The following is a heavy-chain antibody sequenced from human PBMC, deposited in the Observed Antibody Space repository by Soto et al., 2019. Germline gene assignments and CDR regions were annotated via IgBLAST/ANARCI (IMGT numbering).Heavy chain of an antibody. V-gene: IGHV1-8*01. J-gene: IGHJ5*02. CDR3: ARGPGYCSTGTCYNSWFDP. CDR2: MNPNGGNT. CDR1: GYSFTNYD. D-gene: IGHD2-15*01. Sequence: QVQLVQSGAEVKKPGASVKVSCKASGYSFTNYDINWVRQATGQGLEWMGWMNPNGGNTAYAQMFKGRVSMTRNTSITTAYMELSSLTSEDTAVYYCARGPGYCSTGTCYNSWFDPWGQGTLVTVSS.